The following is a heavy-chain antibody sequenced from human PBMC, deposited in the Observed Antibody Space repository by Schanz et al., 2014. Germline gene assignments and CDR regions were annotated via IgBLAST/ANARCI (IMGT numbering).Heavy chain of an antibody. Sequence: EVQLVESGGGLVQPGGSLRLSCEASGFTLTSYALTWVRQAPGKGLEWVAGISGSGGSTDYADSVKGRFTISRDNSKNTLYLQMNSLRDEDTAMYYCAKRCSSTSCSHGAFDIWGQGTMVTVSS. V-gene: IGHV3-23*04. CDR3: AKRCSSTSCSHGAFDI. CDR2: ISGSGGST. CDR1: GFTLTSYA. J-gene: IGHJ3*02. D-gene: IGHD2-2*01.